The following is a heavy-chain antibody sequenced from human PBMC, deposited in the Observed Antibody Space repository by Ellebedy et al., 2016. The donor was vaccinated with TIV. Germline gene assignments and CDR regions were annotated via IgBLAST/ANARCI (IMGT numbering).Heavy chain of an antibody. Sequence: PGGSLRLSCAASGFTFSSYAMSWVRQAPGKGLGWVSVIRGSGGGTYYADSVKGRFTISRDNSKNTLYLQMNSLRAEDTAVYYCAKARGKWELPLDYWGQGTLVTVSS. CDR2: IRGSGGGT. V-gene: IGHV3-23*01. CDR3: AKARGKWELPLDY. D-gene: IGHD1-26*01. J-gene: IGHJ4*02. CDR1: GFTFSSYA.